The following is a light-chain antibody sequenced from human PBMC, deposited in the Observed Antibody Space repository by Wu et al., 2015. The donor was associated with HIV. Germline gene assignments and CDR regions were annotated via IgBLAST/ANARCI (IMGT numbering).Light chain of an antibody. CDR2: GAS. V-gene: IGKV3-15*01. CDR1: ENIAVN. Sequence: EVLMTQFPDTLSVSPGESAALSCRATENIAVNLAWYQQRPGQSPRLLIYGASSRAAGVPARFGGSGSGTEFTLTINNVESDDFAIYYCQQYNDWPETFGPGTRVDVK. J-gene: IGKJ1*01. CDR3: QQYNDWPET.